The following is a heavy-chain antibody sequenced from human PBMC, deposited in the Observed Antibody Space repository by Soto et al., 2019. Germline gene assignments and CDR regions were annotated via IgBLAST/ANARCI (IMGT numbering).Heavy chain of an antibody. V-gene: IGHV4-59*12. Sequence: SETLSLTCTFSGSSIIGYYWTWIRQSPERGLEWIGYIHYSGSANYNPSLNSRLTMSVDRSKSQFSMKLASVTAADTAVYYCVRGSLYNFDSSGTELWFDPWGQGALVTVSS. D-gene: IGHD6-19*01. CDR2: IHYSGSA. CDR1: GSSIIGYY. CDR3: VRGSLYNFDSSGTELWFDP. J-gene: IGHJ5*02.